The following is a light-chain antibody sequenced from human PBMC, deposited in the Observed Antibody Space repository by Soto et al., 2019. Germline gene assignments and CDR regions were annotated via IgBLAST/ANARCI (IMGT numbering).Light chain of an antibody. Sequence: ILLTQSPATLSLSPGERATLSCRASQSVSSNLAWYQQKPGQAPRLLISGASSRATGIPDRFSGSGSGTDFTLTITRVEPEDFAVYYCQQYATSPLTFGGGTKVDI. V-gene: IGKV3-20*01. CDR2: GAS. J-gene: IGKJ4*01. CDR3: QQYATSPLT. CDR1: QSVSSN.